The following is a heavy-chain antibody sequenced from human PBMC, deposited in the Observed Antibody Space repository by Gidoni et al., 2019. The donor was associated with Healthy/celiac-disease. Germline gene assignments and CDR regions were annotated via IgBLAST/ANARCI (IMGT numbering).Heavy chain of an antibody. CDR2: INHSGST. CDR3: AREHSSSWYTLYYFDY. V-gene: IGHV4-34*01. J-gene: IGHJ4*02. CDR1: GGSFRGYY. Sequence: QVQLQQWGAGLLKPSETLSLTCAVYGGSFRGYYWSWIRQPPGKGLEWIGEINHSGSTNYNPSLKSRVTISVDTSKNQFSLKLSSVTAADTAVYYCAREHSSSWYTLYYFDYWGQGTLVTVSS. D-gene: IGHD6-13*01.